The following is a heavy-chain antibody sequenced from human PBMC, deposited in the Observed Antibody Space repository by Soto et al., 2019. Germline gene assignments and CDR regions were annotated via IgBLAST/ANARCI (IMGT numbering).Heavy chain of an antibody. CDR3: AREDDGGDRDYYGLDV. J-gene: IGHJ6*02. D-gene: IGHD2-21*02. CDR2: IHYSGSI. CDR1: GGSISSEYYH. V-gene: IGHV4-30-4*08. Sequence: QVQLQQSGPGLVKPSQTLSLTCPVSGGSISSEYYHWAWIRQSPGKGLEGVGYIHYSGSIIYTPSFKSRVTISVDTSKNQFSLQLSSVTAADTAVYFCAREDDGGDRDYYGLDVWGQGTTVTVSS.